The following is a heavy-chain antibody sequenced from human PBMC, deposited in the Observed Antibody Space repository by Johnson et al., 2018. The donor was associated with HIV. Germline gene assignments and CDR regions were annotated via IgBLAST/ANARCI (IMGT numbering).Heavy chain of an antibody. CDR3: AKSQDAYNYDDAFDI. V-gene: IGHV3-7*01. Sequence: VQLVESGGGVVQPGRSLRLSCEGSGFIFSTYWMSWVRQAPGKGLEWVANIKQDGSEEYYVDALRGRFNTSRDNSKTTLYLQMNSLRAEDTAVYYCAKSQDAYNYDDAFDIWGQGTMVTVSS. J-gene: IGHJ3*02. CDR2: IKQDGSEE. D-gene: IGHD5-24*01. CDR1: GFIFSTYW.